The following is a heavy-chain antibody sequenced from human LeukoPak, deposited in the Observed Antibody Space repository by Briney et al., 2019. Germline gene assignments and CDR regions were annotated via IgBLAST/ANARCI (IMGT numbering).Heavy chain of an antibody. V-gene: IGHV3-7*01. CDR2: IKQDGSEK. J-gene: IGHJ4*02. CDR1: GLTFSRYW. Sequence: GGSLRLSCAASGLTFSRYWMSWVRQAPGKGLEWVANIKQDGSEKYYVDSVKGRFTISRDNAKNSLYLQMNSLRAEDTAVYYCASGYYSIYYFDYWGQGTLVTVSS. D-gene: IGHD3-22*01. CDR3: ASGYYSIYYFDY.